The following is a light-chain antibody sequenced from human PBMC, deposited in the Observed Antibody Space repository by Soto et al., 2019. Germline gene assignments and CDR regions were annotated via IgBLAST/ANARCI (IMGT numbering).Light chain of an antibody. CDR1: QHVSSN. CDR2: SAS. CDR3: QQYNNWPYT. V-gene: IGKV3-15*01. J-gene: IGKJ2*01. Sequence: EIVMTQSPATLSVSPGGSATLSCRARQHVSSNFAWYRQKPGQAPTLLIYSASTRATGIPARFSGSGSGTEFTLIISSLQSEDFAVYYCQQYNNWPYTFGQGTKLEIK.